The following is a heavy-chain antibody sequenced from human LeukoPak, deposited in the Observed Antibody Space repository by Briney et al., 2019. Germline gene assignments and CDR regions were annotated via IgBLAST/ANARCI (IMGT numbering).Heavy chain of an antibody. Sequence: SSVKVSCKASGYTFTSYYMHWVRQAPPQGLEWMGIINPSGGSTSYAQTFQGRVTMTRDMSTSTVYMELSSLRSEDTAVYYCARDGAAATFDYWGQGTLVTVSS. CDR2: INPSGGST. V-gene: IGHV1-46*01. CDR1: GYTFTSYY. J-gene: IGHJ4*02. CDR3: ARDGAAATFDY. D-gene: IGHD6-13*01.